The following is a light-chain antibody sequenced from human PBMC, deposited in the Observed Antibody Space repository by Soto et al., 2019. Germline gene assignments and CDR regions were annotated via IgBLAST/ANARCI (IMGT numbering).Light chain of an antibody. J-gene: IGKJ1*01. V-gene: IGKV1-5*03. CDR2: KAS. Sequence: DIPMTQSPSTLSASVGDRVTITCRASQSISSWLAWYQQKPGKAPKLLIYKASSLESGVPSRFSGSGSGTEFTLTISSPQPDDFATYYCQQYNSYPRAFGQGTKVDIK. CDR3: QQYNSYPRA. CDR1: QSISSW.